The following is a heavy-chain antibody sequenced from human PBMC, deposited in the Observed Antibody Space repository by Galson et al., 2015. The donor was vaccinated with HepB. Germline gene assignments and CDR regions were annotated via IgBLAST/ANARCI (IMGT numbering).Heavy chain of an antibody. CDR3: ATQYGAGNFNHAFDN. CDR2: IYPGDSDT. J-gene: IGHJ4*02. Sequence: QSGAEVKEPGESLKISCQASGYGFTSYWIGWVRQTPGKGLEWMGIIYPGDSDTRYSPSFQGHVSISADKSITTAYLQWSSLQASDTDTYYCATQYGAGNFNHAFDNWGQGTVVTVSS. D-gene: IGHD3-10*01. CDR1: GYGFTSYW. V-gene: IGHV5-51*01.